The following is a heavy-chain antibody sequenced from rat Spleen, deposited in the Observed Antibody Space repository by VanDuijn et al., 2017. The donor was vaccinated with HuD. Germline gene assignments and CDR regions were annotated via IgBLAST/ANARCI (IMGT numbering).Heavy chain of an antibody. J-gene: IGHJ2*01. V-gene: IGHV5-29*01. CDR1: GFTFSDYY. CDR3: ATRDNNYGY. Sequence: EVQLVESGGGLVQPGRSLKLSCAASGFTFSDYYMAWVRQAPAKGLEWVATISSDGRRNYYRDAVKGRFTISRDNAKSSLYLQMEILRSEDTAIYYCATRDNNYGYWGQGVLVTVSS. D-gene: IGHD1-10*01. CDR2: ISSDGRRN.